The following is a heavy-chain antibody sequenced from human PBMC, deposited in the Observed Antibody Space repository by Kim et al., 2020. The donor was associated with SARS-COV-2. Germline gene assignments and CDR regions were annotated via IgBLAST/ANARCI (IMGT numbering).Heavy chain of an antibody. CDR3: ARDGGDGIVVVPAASDAFDI. D-gene: IGHD2-2*01. V-gene: IGHV4-4*07. CDR2: IYTSGST. J-gene: IGHJ3*02. Sequence: SETLSLTCTVSGGSISSYYWSWIRQPAGKGLEWIGRIYTSGSTNYNPSLKSRVTMSVDTSKNQFSLKLSSVTAADTAVYYCARDGGDGIVVVPAASDAFDIWGQGTMVTVSS. CDR1: GGSISSYY.